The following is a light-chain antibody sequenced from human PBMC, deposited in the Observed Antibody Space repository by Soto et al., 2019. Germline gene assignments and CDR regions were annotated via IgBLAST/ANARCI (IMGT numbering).Light chain of an antibody. CDR1: QSVASDY. J-gene: IGKJ2*01. CDR3: HQYATSPGT. V-gene: IGKV3-20*01. CDR2: GAS. Sequence: EIVLTQSPGTLALSPGERATLSCRANQSVASDYLAWYQHKPGQAPRLLIYGASTRAAGIPDTFVGSGSGTDFTLTISRLEPEDFATFFCHQYATSPGTFGQGTKLEIK.